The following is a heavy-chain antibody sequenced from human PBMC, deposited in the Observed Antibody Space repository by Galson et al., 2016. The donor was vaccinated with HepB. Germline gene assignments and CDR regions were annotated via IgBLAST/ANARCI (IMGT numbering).Heavy chain of an antibody. CDR1: GFTFSNYG. Sequence: SLRLSCAASGFTFSNYGMHWVRQAPGKGLEWVAVISSDGSHKFYKDSVRGRFPISRDNSRNTLYLQMNSLRAEDTAVYYCSKGDLSCHSIDYWGQGTLGTVSS. V-gene: IGHV3-30*18. CDR3: SKGDLSCHSIDY. J-gene: IGHJ4*02. CDR2: ISSDGSHK.